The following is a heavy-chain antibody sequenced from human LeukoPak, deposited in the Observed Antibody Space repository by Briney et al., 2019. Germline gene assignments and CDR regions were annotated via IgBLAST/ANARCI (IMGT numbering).Heavy chain of an antibody. CDR3: ARDRGYAFDI. D-gene: IGHD3-10*01. J-gene: IGHJ3*02. CDR1: GFTVRSNY. Sequence: PGGSLRLSCAASGFTVRSNYMSWVRQAPGKGLEWVSVIYSGGNTYYADSVKGRFTISRDNSKNTLYLQMNSLRAEDTAVYYCARDRGYAFDIWGQGTMVTVSS. V-gene: IGHV3-66*01. CDR2: IYSGGNT.